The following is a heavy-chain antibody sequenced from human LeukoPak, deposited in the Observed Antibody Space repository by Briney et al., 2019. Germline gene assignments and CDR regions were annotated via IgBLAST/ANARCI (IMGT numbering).Heavy chain of an antibody. CDR2: ISYDGSNK. CDR3: ARDRGRAIRIRDAFDI. V-gene: IGHV3-30-3*01. Sequence: GGSLRLSCAASGFTFSSYAMHWVRQAPGKGLEWVAVISYDGSNKYYADSVKGRFTISRDNSKNTLYLQMNSLRAEDTAVYYCARDRGRAIRIRDAFDIWGQGTMVTVSS. D-gene: IGHD2-21*01. CDR1: GFTFSSYA. J-gene: IGHJ3*02.